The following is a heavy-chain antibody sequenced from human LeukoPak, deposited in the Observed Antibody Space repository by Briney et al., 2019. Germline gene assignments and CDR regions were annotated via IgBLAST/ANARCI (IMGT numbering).Heavy chain of an antibody. Sequence: SETLSLTCTVSGDSVSSDYLWGWVRQPPGKGLEWIGSMYHSGSTYYNPSLKSRVTISMDTSKNQFSLRLSSVTAADTAVYYCVRRKADSSGYYYVDFWGQGTLVTVSS. CDR1: GDSVSSDYL. CDR2: MYHSGST. J-gene: IGHJ4*02. CDR3: VRRKADSSGYYYVDF. V-gene: IGHV4-38-2*02. D-gene: IGHD3-22*01.